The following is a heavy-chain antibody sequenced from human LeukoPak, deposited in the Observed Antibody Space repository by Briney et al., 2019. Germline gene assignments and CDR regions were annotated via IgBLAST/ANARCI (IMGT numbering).Heavy chain of an antibody. Sequence: PGGSLRLSCAASGFTLSSYSMNWVRHAPGKGLEWVSYISSSSGTIYYADSVKGRFTISRDNAKNSLYLQMNSLRAEDTAVYYCARLAGIWFGEPDHDAFDIWGQGTMVTVSS. CDR1: GFTLSSYS. CDR3: ARLAGIWFGEPDHDAFDI. CDR2: ISSSSGTI. J-gene: IGHJ3*02. D-gene: IGHD3-10*01. V-gene: IGHV3-48*01.